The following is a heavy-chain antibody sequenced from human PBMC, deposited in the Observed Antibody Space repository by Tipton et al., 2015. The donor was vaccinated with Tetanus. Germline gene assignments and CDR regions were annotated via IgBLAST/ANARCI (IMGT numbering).Heavy chain of an antibody. CDR3: ARDSPYYDFWSGRIIADYYYYYGMDV. V-gene: IGHV4-34*01. J-gene: IGHJ6*02. CDR1: GGSFSGYY. Sequence: TLSLTCAVYGGSFSGYYWSWIRQPPGKGLEWIGEINHSGSTYYNPSLKSRVTISVDTSKNQFSLKLSSVTAADTAVYYCARDSPYYDFWSGRIIADYYYYYGMDVWGQGTTVTVSS. CDR2: INHSGST. D-gene: IGHD3-3*01.